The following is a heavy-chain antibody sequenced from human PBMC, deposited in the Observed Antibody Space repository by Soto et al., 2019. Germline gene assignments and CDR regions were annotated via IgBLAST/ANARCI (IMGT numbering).Heavy chain of an antibody. Sequence: SVKVSCKASGGTFSSYAISWVRQAPGQGLEWMGGIIPIFGTAKYAQKFQGRVTITADESTSTAYMELSSLRSEDTAVYYCARGLTIFGGHSGLDYWGQGTQVTVSS. D-gene: IGHD3-3*01. CDR1: GGTFSSYA. J-gene: IGHJ4*02. V-gene: IGHV1-69*13. CDR2: IIPIFGTA. CDR3: ARGLTIFGGHSGLDY.